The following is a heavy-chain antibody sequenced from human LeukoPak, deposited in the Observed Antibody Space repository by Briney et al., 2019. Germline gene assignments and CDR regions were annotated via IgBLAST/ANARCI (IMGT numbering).Heavy chain of an antibody. CDR2: ISYDGSNK. V-gene: IGHV3-30*03. CDR1: GFTFSSYG. Sequence: PGGSLRLSCAASGFTFSSYGMHWVRQAPGKGLEWVAVISYDGSNKYYADSVKGRFTISSDNSKNTLYLQMNSLKTEDTAVYYCTTIPYGSGSLLCYWGQGTLVAVSS. CDR3: TTIPYGSGSLLCY. J-gene: IGHJ4*02. D-gene: IGHD3-10*01.